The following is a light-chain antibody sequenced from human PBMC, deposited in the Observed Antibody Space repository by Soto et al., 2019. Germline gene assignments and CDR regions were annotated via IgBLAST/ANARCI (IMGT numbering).Light chain of an antibody. CDR1: QSVSSD. CDR3: QQYKSWPRT. CDR2: GAS. V-gene: IGKV3-15*01. Sequence: ETVMTQSPATLSVSPGERATLSCRASQSVSSDLAWYQQKPGQAPRLLIFGASTRATSIPARFTGSGSGTDFTLTVGSLQSEDFAVYYCQQYKSWPRTFGQGTKVDIK. J-gene: IGKJ1*01.